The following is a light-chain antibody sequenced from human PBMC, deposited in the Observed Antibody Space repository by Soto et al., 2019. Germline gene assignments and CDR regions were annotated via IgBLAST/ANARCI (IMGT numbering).Light chain of an antibody. V-gene: IGKV1-5*03. CDR2: KAS. CDR1: QSIGYW. J-gene: IGKJ1*01. Sequence: DIQMTQSPSTLSASVGDRVTITCRASQSIGYWLAWYQQKPGKAPKVLIYKASNLESGVPSRFSGSGSGTEFTLTISSLQPDDFATYSCQQYTTYFWTFGQGTKLEIK. CDR3: QQYTTYFWT.